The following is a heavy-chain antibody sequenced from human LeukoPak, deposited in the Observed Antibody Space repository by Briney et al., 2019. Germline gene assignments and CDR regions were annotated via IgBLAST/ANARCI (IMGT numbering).Heavy chain of an antibody. CDR1: GGSISSYY. CDR2: INHSGST. D-gene: IGHD3-3*01. CDR3: ARYGGFLEWSRHWFDP. J-gene: IGHJ5*02. Sequence: PSETLSLTCTVSGGSISSYYWSWIRQPPGKGLEWIGEINHSGSTNYNPSLKSRVTISVDTSKNQFSLKLSSVTAADTAVYYCARYGGFLEWSRHWFDPWGQGTLVTVSS. V-gene: IGHV4-34*01.